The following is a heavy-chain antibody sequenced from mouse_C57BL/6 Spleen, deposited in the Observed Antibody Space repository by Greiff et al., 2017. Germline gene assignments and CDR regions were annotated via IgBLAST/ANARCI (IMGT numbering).Heavy chain of an antibody. V-gene: IGHV1-80*01. D-gene: IGHD1-1*01. Sequence: VKLQQSGAELVKPGASVKISCKASGYAFSSYWMNWVKQRPGKGLEWIGQIYPGDGDTNYNGKFKGKATLTADKSSSTAYMQLSSLTSEDSAVYFCARSPPTVVAGDYWGQGTTLTVSS. CDR2: IYPGDGDT. CDR3: ARSPPTVVAGDY. J-gene: IGHJ2*01. CDR1: GYAFSSYW.